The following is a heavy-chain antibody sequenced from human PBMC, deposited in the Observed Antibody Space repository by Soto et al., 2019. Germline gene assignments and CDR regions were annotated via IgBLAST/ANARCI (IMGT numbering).Heavy chain of an antibody. Sequence: PGGSLRLSCAASGFTFTDYSMNWVRQAPGKGLEWLSYISSSTATIYYADSVKGRFTISRDNAKNSVYLQMNSLRDEDTAVYYCARDLCTSGTCYIDYWGQGTLVTVSS. CDR1: GFTFTDYS. D-gene: IGHD2-2*02. CDR3: ARDLCTSGTCYIDY. J-gene: IGHJ4*02. V-gene: IGHV3-48*02. CDR2: ISSSTATI.